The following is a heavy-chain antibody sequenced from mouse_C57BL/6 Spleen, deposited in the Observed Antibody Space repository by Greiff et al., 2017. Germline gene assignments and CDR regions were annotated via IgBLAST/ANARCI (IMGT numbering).Heavy chain of an antibody. CDR1: GFTFSDAW. D-gene: IGHD2-3*01. CDR3: TARWLLPYYCAY. J-gene: IGHJ2*01. CDR2: IRNKANNHAT. Sequence: EVKLVESGGGLVQPGGSMKLSCAASGFTFSDAWMDWVRQSPEQGLEWVAEIRNKANNHATNYTVSVKGRFTIKRNESKSKFYLQMNSLRAGDTGIYYCTARWLLPYYCAYWGQGTTLTVSS. V-gene: IGHV6-6*01.